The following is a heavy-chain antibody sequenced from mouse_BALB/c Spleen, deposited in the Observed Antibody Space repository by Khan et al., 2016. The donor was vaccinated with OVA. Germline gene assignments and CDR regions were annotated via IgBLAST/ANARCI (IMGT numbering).Heavy chain of an antibody. CDR1: GYTFTSYY. V-gene: IGHV1S81*02. CDR3: TRRGTARATLGFAY. D-gene: IGHD3-2*01. Sequence: QVQLKESGAELVKPGASVKLSCTASGYTFTSYYMYWLKQSPGQGLEWIGEINPSNGGTNFHEKFKSKATLTEDKSSSTAYMPLSSLPSDDSAVSYCTRRGTARATLGFAYWGQGTLVTVSA. J-gene: IGHJ3*01. CDR2: INPSNGGT.